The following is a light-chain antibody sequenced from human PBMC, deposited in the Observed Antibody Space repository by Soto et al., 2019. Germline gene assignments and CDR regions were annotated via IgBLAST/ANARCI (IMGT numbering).Light chain of an antibody. Sequence: EIAMTQFPATLSVSPGERAALSCRASQSVRSNLAWYQQKPGQAPRLLIYGASSRATGIPDRFSGSGSGTDFTLTIRRLEPEDFAVYYCQQYGSSYPWTFGQGTKVDIK. J-gene: IGKJ1*01. CDR3: QQYGSSYPWT. CDR2: GAS. V-gene: IGKV3-20*01. CDR1: QSVRSN.